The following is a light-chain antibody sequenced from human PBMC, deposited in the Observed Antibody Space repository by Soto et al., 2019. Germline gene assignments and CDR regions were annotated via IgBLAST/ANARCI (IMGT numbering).Light chain of an antibody. V-gene: IGKV1-39*01. J-gene: IGKJ1*01. Sequence: DIQMTQSPSSPSASVGDRVTISCRASQSISSYLNWYQQKPGTAPRLLVYRASSVKSGVPPRFSGNGSGREFTLTISSLRTEDISAYFGQQSCSSPTWTFGQGTKVDIK. CDR3: QQSCSSPTWT. CDR2: RAS. CDR1: QSISSY.